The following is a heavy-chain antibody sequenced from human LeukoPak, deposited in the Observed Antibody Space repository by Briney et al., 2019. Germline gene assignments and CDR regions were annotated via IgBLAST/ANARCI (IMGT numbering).Heavy chain of an antibody. CDR1: GFTFSSYS. V-gene: IGHV3-21*04. Sequence: GGSLRLSCAASGFTFSSYSMNWVRQAPGKGLEWVSSISSSSSYIYYADSVKGRFTISRDNSKNTLYLQMNSLRVEDTAVYYCARGGGTGYCSGGSCRKMGGFDYWGQGTLVTVSS. CDR2: ISSSSSYI. CDR3: ARGGGTGYCSGGSCRKMGGFDY. J-gene: IGHJ4*02. D-gene: IGHD2-15*01.